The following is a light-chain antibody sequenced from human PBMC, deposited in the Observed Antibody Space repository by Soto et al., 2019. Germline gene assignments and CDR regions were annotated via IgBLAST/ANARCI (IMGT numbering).Light chain of an antibody. CDR3: QQSYSTPRWT. CDR2: AAS. V-gene: IGKV1-39*01. J-gene: IGKJ1*01. CDR1: QSISSY. Sequence: DIQMTHSPSSLSASVGDRVTITCRASQSISSYLNWYQQKPGKAPKLLIYAASSLQSGVPSRFSGSGSGTDFTLTISSLQPEDFATYYCQQSYSTPRWTSGQVTKVEIX.